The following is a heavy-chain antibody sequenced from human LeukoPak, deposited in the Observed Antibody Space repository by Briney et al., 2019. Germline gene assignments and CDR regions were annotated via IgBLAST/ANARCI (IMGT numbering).Heavy chain of an antibody. CDR2: ISSFSGTI. CDR1: GITFSTYS. V-gene: IGHV3-48*01. J-gene: IGHJ4*02. Sequence: GGSLRLSCVASGITFSTYSMNWVRQAPGKGLEWVSYISSFSGTINYADSVKGRFTISRDNAKNSLYLQMNSLRAEDTAVYYCARDGVTFGIDYWGQGTLVTVSS. CDR3: ARDGVTFGIDY. D-gene: IGHD3-16*01.